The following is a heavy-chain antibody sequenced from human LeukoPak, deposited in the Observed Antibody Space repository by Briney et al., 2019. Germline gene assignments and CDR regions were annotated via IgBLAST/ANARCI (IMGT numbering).Heavy chain of an antibody. CDR3: ARESYYDSSGYYSFDY. J-gene: IGHJ4*02. CDR2: IWYDGSNK. V-gene: IGHV3-33*01. CDR1: GFTFRSYG. Sequence: GGSLRLSCAASGFTFRSYGMHWVRQAPGKGLEWVAVIWYDGSNKYYADSVKGRFTISRDNSKNTLYLQMNSLRAEDTAVYYCARESYYDSSGYYSFDYWGQGTLVTVSS. D-gene: IGHD3-22*01.